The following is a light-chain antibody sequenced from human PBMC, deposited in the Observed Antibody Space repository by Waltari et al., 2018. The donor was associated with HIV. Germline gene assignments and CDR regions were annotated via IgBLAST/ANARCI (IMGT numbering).Light chain of an antibody. CDR2: DVS. CDR3: CSYAGSDTFVL. J-gene: IGLJ2*01. V-gene: IGLV2-11*01. Sequence: QSALTQPRSVSGSPGQSVSISCTGTSSDVGAYDYVSLYQQHPGKAPKLMIFDVSKRPSGVPDRFSGSKSDNTASLTISGLQAEDEADYYCCSYAGSDTFVLFGGGTKLTIL. CDR1: SSDVGAYDY.